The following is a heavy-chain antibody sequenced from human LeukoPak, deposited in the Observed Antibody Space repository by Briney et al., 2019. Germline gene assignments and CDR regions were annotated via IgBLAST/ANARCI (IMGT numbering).Heavy chain of an antibody. Sequence: GASVTVSCTASGYTFTSYYMHWVRQAPGQGLEWMGIINPSGGSTSYAQKFQGGVTMTRDTSTSTVYMELSSLRSEDTAVYYCARDYTAMATDYWGQGTLVTVSS. J-gene: IGHJ4*02. CDR2: INPSGGST. D-gene: IGHD5-18*01. CDR1: GYTFTSYY. CDR3: ARDYTAMATDY. V-gene: IGHV1-46*01.